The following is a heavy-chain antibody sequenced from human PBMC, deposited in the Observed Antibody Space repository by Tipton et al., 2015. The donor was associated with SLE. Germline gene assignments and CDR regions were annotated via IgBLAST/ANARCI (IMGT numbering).Heavy chain of an antibody. CDR2: IYQDGST. CDR1: GYSISSGYF. CDR3: ARASWDHRGSGSFSDY. V-gene: IGHV4-38-2*02. J-gene: IGHJ4*02. D-gene: IGHD3-10*01. Sequence: TLSLTCTVSGYSISSGYFWGWVRQPPGKGLEWIGTIYQDGSTYYNPSLKSRVTISLDMSRNQFSLILSSVTAADTAVCYCARASWDHRGSGSFSDYWGQGKLVTVSS.